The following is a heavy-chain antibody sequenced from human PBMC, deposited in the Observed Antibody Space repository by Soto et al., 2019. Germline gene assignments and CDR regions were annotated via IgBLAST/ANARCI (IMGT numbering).Heavy chain of an antibody. CDR1: GGTFSSYA. V-gene: IGHV1-69*06. J-gene: IGHJ5*02. Sequence: QVQLVQSGAEVKKPGSSVKVSCKASGGTFSSYAISWVRQAPGQGLEWMGGIIPIFGTANYAQKFQGRVTITADKSTSTAYMELSSLRSEHTAVYYCAREVVAAGEDPTGGFDPWGQGTLVTVSS. D-gene: IGHD2-2*01. CDR3: AREVVAAGEDPTGGFDP. CDR2: IIPIFGTA.